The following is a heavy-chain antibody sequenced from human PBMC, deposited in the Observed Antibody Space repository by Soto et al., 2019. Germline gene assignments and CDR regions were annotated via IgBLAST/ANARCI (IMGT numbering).Heavy chain of an antibody. J-gene: IGHJ3*02. CDR2: ISSSSSYI. V-gene: IGHV3-21*01. CDR3: AREDFSGYEAFDI. Sequence: EVQLVESGGGLVQPGGSLRLSCAASGFTFSSYSMNWVRQAPGKGLEWVSSISSSSSYIYYADSVKGRFTISRDNAKNSLYLQMNSLRAEDTAVYYCAREDFSGYEAFDIWGQGTMVTVSS. D-gene: IGHD5-12*01. CDR1: GFTFSSYS.